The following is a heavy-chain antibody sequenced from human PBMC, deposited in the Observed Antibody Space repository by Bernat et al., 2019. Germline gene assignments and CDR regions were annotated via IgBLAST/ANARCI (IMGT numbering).Heavy chain of an antibody. CDR3: AREMLDDY. J-gene: IGHJ4*02. Sequence: EVQLVESGGGLVQPGGSLRLSCAASGFTFSSYSMNWVRQAPGKGLEWVSYISSSSTIYYADSVKGRFTISRDNAKNSLYLQMNSLRAEDTAVYYCAREMLDDYWGQGTLVTVSS. V-gene: IGHV3-48*01. CDR2: ISSSSTI. D-gene: IGHD2-8*01. CDR1: GFTFSSYS.